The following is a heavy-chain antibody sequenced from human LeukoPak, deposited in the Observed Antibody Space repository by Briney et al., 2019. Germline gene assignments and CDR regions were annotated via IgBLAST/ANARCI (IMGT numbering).Heavy chain of an antibody. D-gene: IGHD6-19*01. J-gene: IGHJ5*02. Sequence: SETLSLTCAVSGGSISSGGYSWSWIRQPPGKGLEWIGYIYHSGSTYYNPSLKSRVTISVDTSKNQFSLKLSSVTAADTAVHYCASSIAVASLGFDPWGQGTLVTVSP. CDR3: ASSIAVASLGFDP. CDR2: IYHSGST. CDR1: GGSISSGGYS. V-gene: IGHV4-30-2*01.